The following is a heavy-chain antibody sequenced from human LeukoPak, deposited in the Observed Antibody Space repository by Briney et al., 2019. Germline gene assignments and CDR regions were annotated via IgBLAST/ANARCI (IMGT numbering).Heavy chain of an antibody. Sequence: GGSLRLSCAASGFTFSIYSINWVRQAPAKGLEWVSYISSSSSTIYYADSVKGRFTISRDNAKNSLYLQMNSLRAEDTAVYYCARDQLTYGSSTSGYEIPPGWGEGTLVTVAS. J-gene: IGHJ4*02. CDR1: GFTFSIYS. CDR2: ISSSSSTI. V-gene: IGHV3-48*01. CDR3: ARDQLTYGSSTSGYEIPPG. D-gene: IGHD2-2*01.